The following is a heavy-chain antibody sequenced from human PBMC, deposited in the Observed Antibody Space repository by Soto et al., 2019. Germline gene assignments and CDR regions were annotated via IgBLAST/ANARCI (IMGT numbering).Heavy chain of an antibody. Sequence: QVRLVESGGGVVQPGRSLRLSCVASGFTFSSYGFHWVRQAPGKGLEWVSVISYDGSNKYYTDSVKGRFTISRDNSKNTLYLQLNSLRPEDTAVYYCAKTRGYSYNYGLVVWGQGTAVSVSS. D-gene: IGHD5-18*01. CDR1: GFTFSSYG. CDR2: ISYDGSNK. V-gene: IGHV3-30*10. J-gene: IGHJ6*02. CDR3: AKTRGYSYNYGLVV.